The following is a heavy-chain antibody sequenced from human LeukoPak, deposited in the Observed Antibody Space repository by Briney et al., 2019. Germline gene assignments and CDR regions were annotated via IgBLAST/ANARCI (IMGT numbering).Heavy chain of an antibody. CDR3: ARMPLTRSSSWYGFDY. CDR2: IYHSGST. CDR1: GGSISSGGYS. V-gene: IGHV4-30-2*01. D-gene: IGHD6-13*01. Sequence: SETLSLTCAVSGGSISSGGYSWSWIRQPPGKGLEWIGYIYHSGSTYYNPSLKSRVTISVDKSKNQFSLKLSSVTAADTAVYYCARMPLTRSSSWYGFDYWGQGTLVTVSS. J-gene: IGHJ4*02.